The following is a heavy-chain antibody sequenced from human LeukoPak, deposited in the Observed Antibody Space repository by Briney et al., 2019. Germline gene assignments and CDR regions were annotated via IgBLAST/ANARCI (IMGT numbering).Heavy chain of an antibody. V-gene: IGHV3-30*04. CDR1: GFTFSSYA. D-gene: IGHD6-13*01. CDR3: ARGGAAAGTDY. J-gene: IGHJ4*02. Sequence: PGGSLRLSCAASGFTFSSYAMHWVRQAPGKGLEWVAVISYDGSNKYYAASVKGRFTISRDNSKNTLYLQMNSLRAEDTAVYYCARGGAAAGTDYWGQGTLVTVSS. CDR2: ISYDGSNK.